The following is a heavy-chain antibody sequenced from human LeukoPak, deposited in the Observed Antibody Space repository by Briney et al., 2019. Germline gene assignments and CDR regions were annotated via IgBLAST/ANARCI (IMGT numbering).Heavy chain of an antibody. D-gene: IGHD6-19*01. Sequence: GGSLRLSCAASGFSFSDNYMSWIRQTPGKGLEWVSYISNSGSYTNYPDSVKGRFAISRDNAKNSLYLQMNSLRDEDTAVYYCARARGAGPGGHFDYWGQGTLVTVSS. V-gene: IGHV3-11*05. CDR2: ISNSGSYT. CDR3: ARARGAGPGGHFDY. CDR1: GFSFSDNY. J-gene: IGHJ4*02.